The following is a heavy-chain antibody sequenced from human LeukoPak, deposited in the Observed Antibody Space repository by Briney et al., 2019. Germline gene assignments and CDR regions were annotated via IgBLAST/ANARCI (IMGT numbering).Heavy chain of an antibody. J-gene: IGHJ5*02. Sequence: GGSLRLSCAASGFTFSDYYMSWIRQAPGKGLEWVSYISTSSSSTNYADPVKGRFTISRDNAQTSLYLQMNSLRAEDTAVYYCARASDPWLQLTWGQGTLVTVSS. CDR2: ISTSSSST. D-gene: IGHD5-24*01. V-gene: IGHV3-11*05. CDR3: ARASDPWLQLT. CDR1: GFTFSDYY.